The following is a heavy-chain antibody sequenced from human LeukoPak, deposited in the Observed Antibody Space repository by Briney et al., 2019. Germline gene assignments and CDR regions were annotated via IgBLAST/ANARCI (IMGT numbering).Heavy chain of an antibody. V-gene: IGHV3-15*01. D-gene: IGHD3-10*01. J-gene: IGHJ4*02. CDR1: GFTFSNAW. Sequence: GGSLRLSCAASGFTFSNAWMVWVRQAPGKGLEWVGRIKSKTDGGTTDYAAPVKGRVTISRDDSKNTLYLEMNSLKTEDTAVYYCTTRGSDSGCPFFWGQGTLVTVSS. CDR3: TTRGSDSGCPFF. CDR2: IKSKTDGGTT.